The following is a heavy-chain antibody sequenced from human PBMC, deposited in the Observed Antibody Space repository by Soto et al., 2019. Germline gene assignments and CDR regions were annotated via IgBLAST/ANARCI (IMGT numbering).Heavy chain of an antibody. D-gene: IGHD3-22*01. V-gene: IGHV4-31*03. Sequence: PSETLSLTCTVSGGSISSGGYYWSWIRQHPGKGLEWIGYIYYSGSTYYNPSLKSRVSMSLDTSENQFSLKLTSVTAADTAIYFCARARQYYDCEFDPWGQGILVTVSS. CDR3: ARARQYYDCEFDP. CDR1: GGSISSGGYY. CDR2: IYYSGST. J-gene: IGHJ5*02.